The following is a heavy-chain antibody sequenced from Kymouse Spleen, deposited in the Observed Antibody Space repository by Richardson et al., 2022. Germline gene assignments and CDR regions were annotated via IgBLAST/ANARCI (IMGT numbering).Heavy chain of an antibody. CDR2: ISYDGSNK. CDR3: AKRGSSSPFDY. Sequence: QVQLVESGGGVVQPGRSLRLSCAASGFTFSSYGMHWVRQAPGKGLEWVAVISYDGSNKYYADSVKGRFTISRDNSKNTLYLQMNSLRAEDTAVYYCAKRGSSSPFDYWGQGTLVTVSS. CDR1: GFTFSSYG. V-gene: IGHV3-30*18. D-gene: IGHD6-6*01. J-gene: IGHJ4*02.